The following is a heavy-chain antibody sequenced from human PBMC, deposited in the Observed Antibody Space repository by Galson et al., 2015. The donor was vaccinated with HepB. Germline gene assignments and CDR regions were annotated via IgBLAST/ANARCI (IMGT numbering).Heavy chain of an antibody. J-gene: IGHJ6*03. CDR2: ISYDGSNK. CDR3: AKEGWELLNYYYYMDV. V-gene: IGHV3-30*18. D-gene: IGHD1-26*01. Sequence: SLRLSCAASGFTFSSYGMHWVRQAPGKGLEWVAVISYDGSNKYYADSVKGRFTISRDNSKNTLYLQMNSLRAEDTAVYYCAKEGWELLNYYYYMDVWGKGTTVTVS. CDR1: GFTFSSYG.